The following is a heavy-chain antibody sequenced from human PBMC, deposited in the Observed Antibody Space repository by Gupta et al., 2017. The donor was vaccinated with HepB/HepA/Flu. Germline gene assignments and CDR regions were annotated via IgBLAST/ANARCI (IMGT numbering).Heavy chain of an antibody. Sequence: EVQLLESGGGLAQSGGSLRLSCAASAFIFSNYAMTWVRQAPGKGLEWVATISRSGSSTYYTDSVKGRFTISRDNSKNKRYLQMNSLRADDTAVYYCAKQGDYGDSYYYMDVWGKGTTVTVSS. CDR3: AKQGDYGDSYYYMDV. CDR2: ISRSGSST. V-gene: IGHV3-23*01. CDR1: AFIFSNYA. J-gene: IGHJ6*03. D-gene: IGHD4-17*01.